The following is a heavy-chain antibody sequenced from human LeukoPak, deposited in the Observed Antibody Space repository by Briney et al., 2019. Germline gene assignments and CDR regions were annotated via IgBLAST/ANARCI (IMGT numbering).Heavy chain of an antibody. CDR3: ARDYWEKDADSSGYYVEGAFDI. J-gene: IGHJ3*02. V-gene: IGHV4-39*07. D-gene: IGHD3-22*01. CDR2: IYTSGST. Sequence: PSETLSLTCTVSGGSISSSDYYWGWIRQPPGKGLEWIGRIYTSGSTNYNPSLKSRVTISVDTSKNQFSLKLSSVTAADTAVYYCARDYWEKDADSSGYYVEGAFDIWGQGTMVTVSS. CDR1: GGSISSSDYY.